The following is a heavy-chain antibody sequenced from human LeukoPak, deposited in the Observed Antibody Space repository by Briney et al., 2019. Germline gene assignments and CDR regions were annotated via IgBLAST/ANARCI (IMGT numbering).Heavy chain of an antibody. CDR2: INHSGST. V-gene: IGHV4-34*01. Sequence: SETLSLTCAVYGGSFSGYYWSWIRQPPGKGLEWIGEINHSGSTNYNPSLKGRVTISVDTSNNQFSLKLSSVTAADTAVYYCARDRDYYYGSGSYYYYWGQGTLVTVSS. CDR1: GGSFSGYY. CDR3: ARDRDYYYGSGSYYYY. D-gene: IGHD3-10*01. J-gene: IGHJ4*02.